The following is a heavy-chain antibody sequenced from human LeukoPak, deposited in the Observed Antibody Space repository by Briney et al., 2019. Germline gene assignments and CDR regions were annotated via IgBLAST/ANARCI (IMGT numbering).Heavy chain of an antibody. J-gene: IGHJ4*02. CDR3: ARDSGRFRLDY. Sequence: GGSLRLSCAASGFTFRSSWMIWVRQAPGKGLEWVASINEDGSEKYYVDSVKGRFTVSRDNARNSLYVQTNSLRVEDTAFYYCARDSGRFRLDYWGQGILVTVSS. D-gene: IGHD6-19*01. CDR2: INEDGSEK. V-gene: IGHV3-7*01. CDR1: GFTFRSSW.